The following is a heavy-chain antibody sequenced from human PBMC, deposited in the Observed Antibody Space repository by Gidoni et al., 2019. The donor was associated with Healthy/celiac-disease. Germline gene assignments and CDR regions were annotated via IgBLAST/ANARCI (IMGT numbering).Heavy chain of an antibody. Sequence: GESGGGLVQPGGSLRLSCAASGFTFSSYAMHWVRQATGKGLEWVSAIGTAGDTYYPGSVKGRFTISRENAKNSLYLQMNSLRAGDTAVYYCARGSGYYDSSGYVWGQGTLVTVSS. CDR1: GFTFSSYA. J-gene: IGHJ4*02. CDR3: ARGSGYYDSSGYV. D-gene: IGHD3-22*01. CDR2: IGTAGDT. V-gene: IGHV3-13*04.